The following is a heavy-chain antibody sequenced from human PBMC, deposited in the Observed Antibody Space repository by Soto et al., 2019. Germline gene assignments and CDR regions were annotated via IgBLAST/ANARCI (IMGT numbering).Heavy chain of an antibody. CDR3: ARHVNNGSYYFDY. CDR1: GGSISSYY. J-gene: IGHJ4*02. D-gene: IGHD6-6*01. V-gene: IGHV4-59*08. CDR2: IYYTGTT. Sequence: PSETLSLSCTVSGGSISSYYCSWIRQPPGKGLEWIGYIYYTGTTNYNPSLKSRVTISVDTSKKQFSLKLSSVTAADTAVYYCARHVNNGSYYFDYWGQGTLVTVSS.